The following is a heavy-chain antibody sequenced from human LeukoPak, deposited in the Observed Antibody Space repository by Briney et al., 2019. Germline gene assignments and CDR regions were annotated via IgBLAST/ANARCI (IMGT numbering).Heavy chain of an antibody. J-gene: IGHJ4*01. V-gene: IGHV6-1*01. Sequence: SQTLSLTCAISGDSVSSNIATWNWIRQSPSGGLEWLGRAYYRTKWNNDYALSVRSRITINPDTSKNQLSLQLNSVTPEDTAVYYCARAAYYDTSGYSYGIDYWGHGTLVTVSS. D-gene: IGHD3-22*01. CDR3: ARAAYYDTSGYSYGIDY. CDR2: AYYRTKWNN. CDR1: GDSVSSNIAT.